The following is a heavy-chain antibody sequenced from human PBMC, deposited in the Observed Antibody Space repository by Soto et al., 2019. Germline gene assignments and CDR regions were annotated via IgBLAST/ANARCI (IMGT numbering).Heavy chain of an antibody. CDR2: IIPIFGTA. V-gene: IGHV1-69*12. D-gene: IGHD5-12*01. CDR1: GGTFSSYT. J-gene: IGHJ2*01. CDR3: ARGNHRWLQLWYFDL. Sequence: QVQLVQSGAEVKKPGSSVTVSCKASGGTFSSYTISWVRQAPGQGLEWMGGIIPIFGTANYAQKFQGRVTSTADESTGTAYMELGGLRSEDTAVYYCARGNHRWLQLWYFDLWGRGTLVTVSS.